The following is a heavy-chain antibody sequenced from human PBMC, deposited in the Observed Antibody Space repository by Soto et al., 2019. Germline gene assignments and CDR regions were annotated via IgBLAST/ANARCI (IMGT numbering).Heavy chain of an antibody. CDR3: ARAGSSSWSPPPGYYYGMDV. CDR1: GGTFSSYA. CDR2: IIPIFGTA. J-gene: IGHJ6*02. Sequence: GASVKVSCKASGGTFSSYAISWVRQAPGQGLEWMGGIIPIFGTANYAQKFQGRVTITADESTSTAYMELSSLRSEDTAVYYCARAGSSSWSPPPGYYYGMDVWGQGTTVTVSS. V-gene: IGHV1-69*13. D-gene: IGHD6-13*01.